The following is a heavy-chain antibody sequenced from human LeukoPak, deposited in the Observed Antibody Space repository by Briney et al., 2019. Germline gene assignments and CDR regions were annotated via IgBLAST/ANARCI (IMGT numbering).Heavy chain of an antibody. V-gene: IGHV4-39*01. Sequence: SETLSLTCTVSGGSISSSSYSWGSIRQPPGKGLEWIGSIYYSGSTYYNPSLKSRVTISVDTSKNQFSLKLSSVTAADTAVYYCARYYSSGWNYFDYWGQGTLVTVSS. CDR2: IYYSGST. J-gene: IGHJ4*02. D-gene: IGHD6-19*01. CDR1: GGSISSSSYS. CDR3: ARYYSSGWNYFDY.